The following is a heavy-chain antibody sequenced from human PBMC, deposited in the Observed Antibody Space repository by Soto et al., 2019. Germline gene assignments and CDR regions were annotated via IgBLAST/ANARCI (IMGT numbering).Heavy chain of an antibody. CDR1: GYTFTSYA. J-gene: IGHJ4*02. CDR2: INAGNGNT. D-gene: IGHD6-19*01. V-gene: IGHV1-3*01. CDR3: ARDRRIAVAESTFDY. Sequence: GASVKVSCKASGYTFTSYAMHWVRQAPGQRLEWMGWINAGNGNTKYSQKFQGRVTITRDTSASTAYMELSSLRSEDTAVYYCARDRRIAVAESTFDYWGQGTLLTVSS.